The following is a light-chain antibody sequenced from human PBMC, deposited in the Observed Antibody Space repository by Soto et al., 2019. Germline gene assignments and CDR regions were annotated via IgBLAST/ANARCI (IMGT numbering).Light chain of an antibody. J-gene: IGLJ2*01. V-gene: IGLV2-14*01. CDR2: EVN. Sequence: QSVLTQPASVSGSPGQSITISCTGTSSDVGGYNHVSWYQQHPGKAPKLMIYEVNHRPSGVSNRFFGSKSGNTASLTISGLQAEDEADYYCSSFTSTSTWIFGGGTKLTVL. CDR3: SSFTSTSTWI. CDR1: SSDVGGYNH.